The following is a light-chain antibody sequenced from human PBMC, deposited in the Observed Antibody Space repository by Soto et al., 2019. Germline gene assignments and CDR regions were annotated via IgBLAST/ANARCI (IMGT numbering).Light chain of an antibody. CDR1: SSDVGSYKY. Sequence: QSALTQPASVSGSPGQSITISCTGTSSDVGSYKYVSWYQQHPGKAPKLLIYDVSNRPSGVSNRFSGSKSGNTASLTISGLQGEDEAAYFGRSSTSSSTLYVFGPGTKVTVL. V-gene: IGLV2-14*01. J-gene: IGLJ1*01. CDR3: RSSTSSSTLYV. CDR2: DVS.